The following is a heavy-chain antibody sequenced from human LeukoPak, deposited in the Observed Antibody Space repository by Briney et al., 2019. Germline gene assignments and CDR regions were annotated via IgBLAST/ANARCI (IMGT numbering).Heavy chain of an antibody. V-gene: IGHV1-24*01. CDR2: FNPDEAAT. J-gene: IGHJ4*02. Sequence: GASVKVSCKVSGYTVTELSIHWVRQAPGKGLEWMGGFNPDEAATVCAGKFQGRVTMAEDKSTNTAYMELTSLRSEDTAVYYCATGQTTAVLLDTIHIWGQGTLVTVSS. CDR1: GYTVTELS. D-gene: IGHD4-17*01. CDR3: ATGQTTAVLLDTIHI.